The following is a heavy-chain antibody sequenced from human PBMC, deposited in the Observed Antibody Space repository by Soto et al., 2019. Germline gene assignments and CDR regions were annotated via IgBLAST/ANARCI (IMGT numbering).Heavy chain of an antibody. D-gene: IGHD2-8*01. CDR2: INYSGST. CDR1: GGSISSSSHY. CDR3: ARHLGYCTNGVCLKNYYYYMDV. V-gene: IGHV4-39*01. J-gene: IGHJ6*03. Sequence: SETLSLTCTVSGGSISSSSHYWGWIRQPPGKGLEWIGSINYSGSTYYNPSLKSRVTISVDTSKSQFSLKLSSVTAADTAVYYCARHLGYCTNGVCLKNYYYYMDVWGKGTTVTVSS.